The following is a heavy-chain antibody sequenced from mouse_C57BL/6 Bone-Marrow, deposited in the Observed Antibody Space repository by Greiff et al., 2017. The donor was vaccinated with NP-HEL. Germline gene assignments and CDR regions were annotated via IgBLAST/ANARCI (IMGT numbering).Heavy chain of an antibody. Sequence: EVKLMESEGGLVQPGSSMKLSCTASGFTFSDYYMAWVRQVPEKGLEWVANINYDGSSTYYLDSLKSRFIISRDNAKNILYLQMSSLKSEDTATYYCAREDTTEWYFDVWGTGTTVTVSS. J-gene: IGHJ1*03. CDR3: AREDTTEWYFDV. CDR1: GFTFSDYY. D-gene: IGHD1-1*01. CDR2: INYDGSST. V-gene: IGHV5-16*01.